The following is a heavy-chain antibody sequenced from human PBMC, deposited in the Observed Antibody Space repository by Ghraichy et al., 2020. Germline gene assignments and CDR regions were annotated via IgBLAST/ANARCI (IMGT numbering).Heavy chain of an antibody. CDR1: GGSISSSSYY. Sequence: SETLSLTCTVSGGSISSSSYYWGWIRQPPGKGLEWIGSIYYSGSTYYNPSLKSRVTISVDTSKNQFSLKLSSVTAADTAVYYCARYRTEYSSSSLLDYWGPGTLVSVSS. J-gene: IGHJ4*02. D-gene: IGHD6-6*01. CDR2: IYYSGST. V-gene: IGHV4-39*01. CDR3: ARYRTEYSSSSLLDY.